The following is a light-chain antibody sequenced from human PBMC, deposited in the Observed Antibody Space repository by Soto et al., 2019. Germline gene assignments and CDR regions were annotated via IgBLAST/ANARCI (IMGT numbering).Light chain of an antibody. Sequence: DIQMTQSPSSLSASVGDRVTITCRASQTITNYLSWYQQRLGKAPTLLIYAASSLQSGVPSRFTGSGSGTHFTLTITRLQPEDFATYYCQQSYTTPHTFGQGTKLEIK. J-gene: IGKJ2*01. CDR3: QQSYTTPHT. V-gene: IGKV1-39*01. CDR1: QTITNY. CDR2: AAS.